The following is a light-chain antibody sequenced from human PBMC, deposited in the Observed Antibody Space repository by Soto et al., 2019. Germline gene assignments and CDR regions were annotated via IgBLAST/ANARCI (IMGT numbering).Light chain of an antibody. CDR2: GAS. V-gene: IGKV3-20*01. CDR1: QSVSSSY. CDR3: HQYGSSRT. J-gene: IGKJ1*01. Sequence: EIVLTQSPGTLSLSPGERATLSCRASQSVSSSYLAWYQQKPGQAPRLLMYGASSRATGIPDRFSGSGSGTDFTLTISRLEPEDFAVYFCHQYGSSRTFGQGTKLDIK.